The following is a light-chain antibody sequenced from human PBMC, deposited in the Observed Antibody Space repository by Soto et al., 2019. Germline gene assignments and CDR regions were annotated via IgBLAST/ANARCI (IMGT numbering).Light chain of an antibody. CDR1: QTVSSN. CDR2: HAS. Sequence: EIVMTQSPATLSVSPGERTTFSCRASQTVSSNLAWYQHQPGRAPRLLIYHASTRATGIPGRFSGSGSETEFTLTISSLQSEDFAVYYCQQYDNWPRTFGQGTKVEIK. V-gene: IGKV3-15*01. J-gene: IGKJ1*01. CDR3: QQYDNWPRT.